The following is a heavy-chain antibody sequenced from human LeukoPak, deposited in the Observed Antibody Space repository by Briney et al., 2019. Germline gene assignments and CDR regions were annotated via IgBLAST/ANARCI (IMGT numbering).Heavy chain of an antibody. D-gene: IGHD5/OR15-5a*01. CDR3: VRDPSSTGYYFDN. Sequence: GGSLRLSCAASGFSFSSYGFHWVRQAPGKGLEWVALIWFDGSKEYYADSVEGRFTISRDNSKKTLFLQMNSLRAEDTAVYHCVRDPSSTGYYFDNWGQGTLVTVSS. V-gene: IGHV3-33*01. CDR2: IWFDGSKE. CDR1: GFSFSSYG. J-gene: IGHJ4*02.